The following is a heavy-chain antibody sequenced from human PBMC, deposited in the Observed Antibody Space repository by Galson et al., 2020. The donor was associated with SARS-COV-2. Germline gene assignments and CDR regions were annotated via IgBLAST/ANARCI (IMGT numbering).Heavy chain of an antibody. Sequence: ASVKVSCKASGYTFTSYGISWVRQAPGQGLEWMGWISAYNGNTNYAQKLQGRVTMTTDTSTSTAYMELRSLRSDDTAVYYCARAVVMVYATSDAFDIWGQGTMVTVSS. V-gene: IGHV1-18*04. CDR3: ARAVVMVYATSDAFDI. CDR1: GYTFTSYG. D-gene: IGHD2-8*01. J-gene: IGHJ3*02. CDR2: ISAYNGNT.